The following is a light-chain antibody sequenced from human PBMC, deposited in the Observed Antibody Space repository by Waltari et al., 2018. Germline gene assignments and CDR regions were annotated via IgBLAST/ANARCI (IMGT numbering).Light chain of an antibody. CDR2: DVS. J-gene: IGLJ2*01. CDR3: SSYIDSSTLEL. V-gene: IGLV2-14*03. Sequence: QSALTQPASVSGSPGQSITISCTGTSRDVGDYNYVSWYQQPPGKAPKLMIYDVSNRPSGVSNRLSGSKSGNTASLTISGLQAEDEADYYCSSYIDSSTLELFGGGTSLTVL. CDR1: SRDVGDYNY.